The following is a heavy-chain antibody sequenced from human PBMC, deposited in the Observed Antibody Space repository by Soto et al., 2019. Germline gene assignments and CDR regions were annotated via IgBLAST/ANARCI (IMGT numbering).Heavy chain of an antibody. V-gene: IGHV3-33*01. D-gene: IGHD6-13*01. J-gene: IGHJ6*03. CDR3: ARPAGHYYYYMDV. CDR1: GFIFSTYG. Sequence: QEQLVESGGGVVQSGRSLRLSCAASGFIFSTYGMHWVRQAPGKGLEWVALIWHDVSEKYYADSVKGRFTITRANSKNTLYLQLNSLRAEDTAVYFCARPAGHYYYYMDVWGIGTTVTVS. CDR2: IWHDVSEK.